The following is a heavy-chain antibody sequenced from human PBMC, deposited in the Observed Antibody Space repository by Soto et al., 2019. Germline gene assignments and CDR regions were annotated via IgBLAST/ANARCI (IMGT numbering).Heavy chain of an antibody. CDR2: IIPIFGTA. CDR1: GGTFSSYA. V-gene: IGHV1-69*06. CDR3: ARFAHRDYYYYYGMGV. J-gene: IGHJ6*02. Sequence: ASVKVSCKASGGTFSSYAISWVRQAPGQGLEWMGGIIPIFGTANYAQKFQGRVTITADKSTSTAYMELSSLRSEDTAVYYCARFAHRDYYYYYGMGVWGQGTTVTVSS.